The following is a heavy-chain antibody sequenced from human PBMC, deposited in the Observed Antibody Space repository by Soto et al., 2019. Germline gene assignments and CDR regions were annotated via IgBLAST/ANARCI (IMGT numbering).Heavy chain of an antibody. D-gene: IGHD3-22*01. CDR3: ARGPRDHFYYDSSDYARSYGAFDL. V-gene: IGHV1-8*01. CDR1: GYTFTSYD. J-gene: IGHJ3*01. CDR2: MNPNGGNT. Sequence: ASVKVSCTASGYTFTSYDINWVRQATGQGLEWMGWMNPNGGNTGYAQKFQGRVTMTRDTSTSTVYMELSSLRSEDTAVYYCARGPRDHFYYDSSDYARSYGAFDLWGQGTMVTVSS.